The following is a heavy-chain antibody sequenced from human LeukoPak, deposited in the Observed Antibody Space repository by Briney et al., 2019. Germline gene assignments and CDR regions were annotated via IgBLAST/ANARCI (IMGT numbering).Heavy chain of an antibody. J-gene: IGHJ4*02. CDR1: GFTFSSYA. D-gene: IGHD5-18*01. V-gene: IGHV3-30-3*01. Sequence: GGSLRLSCAASGFTFSSYAMHWVRQAPGKGLEWVAVISYDGSNKYYADSVKGRFTISRDNSKNTLYLQMNSLRAEDTAVYYCARVDTAMVSPFFDYWGQGTLVTVSS. CDR3: ARVDTAMVSPFFDY. CDR2: ISYDGSNK.